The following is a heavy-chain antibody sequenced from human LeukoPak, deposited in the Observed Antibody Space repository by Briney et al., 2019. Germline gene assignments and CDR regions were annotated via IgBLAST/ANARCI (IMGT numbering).Heavy chain of an antibody. CDR3: AKASAVAGTSSY. Sequence: GRSLRLSCAASGFTFSSYGMHWVRQAPGKGLEWVAVISYDGSNKYYADSVKGRFTISRDNSKNTLYLQMNSLRAEDTAVYYCAKASAVAGTSSYWGQGTLVTVSS. V-gene: IGHV3-30*18. CDR1: GFTFSSYG. CDR2: ISYDGSNK. D-gene: IGHD6-19*01. J-gene: IGHJ4*02.